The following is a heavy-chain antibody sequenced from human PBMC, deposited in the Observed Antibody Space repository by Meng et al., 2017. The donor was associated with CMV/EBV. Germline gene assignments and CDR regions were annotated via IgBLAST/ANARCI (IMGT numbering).Heavy chain of an antibody. J-gene: IGHJ4*02. D-gene: IGHD2-15*01. V-gene: IGHV1-46*01. CDR2: INPNGGST. Sequence: ASVTVSCKASGYTFTSYYMHWVRQAPGQGLEWMGIINPNGGSTSYAQKFQGRVTMTRDTSTSTVYMELSSLRSEDTAVYYCASDNRLRLRYYFDYWGQGTLVTVSS. CDR1: GYTFTSYY. CDR3: ASDNRLRLRYYFDY.